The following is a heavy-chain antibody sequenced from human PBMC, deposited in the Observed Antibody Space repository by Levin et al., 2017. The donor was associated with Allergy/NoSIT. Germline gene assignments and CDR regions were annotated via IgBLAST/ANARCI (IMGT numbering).Heavy chain of an antibody. CDR2: INQDGSGK. V-gene: IGHV3-7*04. Sequence: TGGSLRLSCAASGFSFSSDWMSWVRQAPGKGLEWVANINQDGSGKYEVGSVGGRFTISRDNAKNSLYLQMNSLRAEDTAVYYCAGDLYGLPLGYWGQGTLVTVSS. D-gene: IGHD2-8*01. J-gene: IGHJ4*02. CDR3: AGDLYGLPLGY. CDR1: GFSFSSDW.